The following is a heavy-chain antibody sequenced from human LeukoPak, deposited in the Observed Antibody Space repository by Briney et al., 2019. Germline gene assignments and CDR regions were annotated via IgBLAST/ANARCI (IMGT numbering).Heavy chain of an antibody. Sequence: KPSETLSLTCAVYGGSFSGYYWSWIRQPPGKGLEWIGEINHSGSTNYNPSLKSRVTISVDTSKNQFSLKLSSVTAADTAVYYCARSIAVGYNWFDPWGQGTLVTVSS. CDR2: INHSGST. CDR1: GGSFSGYY. V-gene: IGHV4-34*01. CDR3: ARSIAVGYNWFDP. J-gene: IGHJ5*02. D-gene: IGHD6-19*01.